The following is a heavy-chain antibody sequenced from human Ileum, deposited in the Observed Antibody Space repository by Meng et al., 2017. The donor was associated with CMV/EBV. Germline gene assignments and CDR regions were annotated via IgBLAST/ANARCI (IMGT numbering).Heavy chain of an antibody. CDR3: ARARKYFDY. V-gene: IGHV3-7*01. Sequence: LSLTCAASGFTFSNFWMNWVRQAPGKGLEWVANIKHDGSATYYVDSVKGRFTISRDNAKNSLYLQMNSLRAEDTAVYYCARARKYFDYWGQGTLVTVSS. CDR2: IKHDGSAT. J-gene: IGHJ4*02. D-gene: IGHD1-14*01. CDR1: GFTFSNFW.